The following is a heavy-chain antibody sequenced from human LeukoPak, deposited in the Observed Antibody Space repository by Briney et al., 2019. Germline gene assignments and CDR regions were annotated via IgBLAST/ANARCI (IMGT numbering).Heavy chain of an antibody. CDR1: GYTSTDYY. V-gene: IGHV1-2*02. Sequence: ASVKVSCKASGYTSTDYYVHWVRQAPGQGLEWMGWINPNSGGTNYAQKFQGRVTMTRDTSISTAYMELSRLRSDDTAVYYCARAFGSRTYGSGSYGYWGQGTLVTVSS. J-gene: IGHJ4*02. CDR3: ARAFGSRTYGSGSYGY. CDR2: INPNSGGT. D-gene: IGHD3-10*01.